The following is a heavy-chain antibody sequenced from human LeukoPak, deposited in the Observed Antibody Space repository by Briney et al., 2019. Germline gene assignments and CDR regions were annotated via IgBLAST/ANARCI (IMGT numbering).Heavy chain of an antibody. V-gene: IGHV1-18*04. CDR1: GYTFTVYY. CDR2: ISAYNGDT. D-gene: IGHD5/OR15-5a*01. J-gene: IGHJ2*01. CDR3: ARCRASLRTPPYWYFDL. Sequence: ASVTVSCKASGYTFTVYYMHWVRQAPGQGLEWMGWISAYNGDTNYAQKVQGRVTMTTDTSTSTVYMELRSLRSDDTAVYYCARCRASLRTPPYWYFDLWGRGTLVTVPS.